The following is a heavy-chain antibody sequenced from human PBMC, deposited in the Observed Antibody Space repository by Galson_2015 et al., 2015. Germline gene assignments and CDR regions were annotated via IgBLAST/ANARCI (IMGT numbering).Heavy chain of an antibody. Sequence: SVKVSCKASGYTFTSYGISWVRQAPGQGLEWMGWISAYNGNTNYAQKLQGRVTMTTDTSTSTAYMELRSLRSDDTAVYYCAVTELGYCSGGSCYPFDYWGQGILVTVSS. V-gene: IGHV1-18*01. J-gene: IGHJ4*02. CDR2: ISAYNGNT. CDR3: AVTELGYCSGGSCYPFDY. CDR1: GYTFTSYG. D-gene: IGHD2-15*01.